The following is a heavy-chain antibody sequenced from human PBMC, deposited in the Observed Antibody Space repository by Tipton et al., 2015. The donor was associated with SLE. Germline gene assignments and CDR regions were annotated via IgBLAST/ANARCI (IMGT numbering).Heavy chain of an antibody. V-gene: IGHV3-23*04. J-gene: IGHJ6*02. Sequence: QLVQSGGGLVQRGGSLRLSCTASGFTFSRYAMTWVRQVPGKGLDWVSVISGSSDSSDQRYYTDTVKGRFTISRDDSRNTLYLQMNSLRAEDTAVYYGARGPHWYYGMDVWGQGTTVTVSS. D-gene: IGHD1-1*01. CDR1: GFTFSRYA. CDR3: ARGPHWYYGMDV. CDR2: ISGSSDSSDQR.